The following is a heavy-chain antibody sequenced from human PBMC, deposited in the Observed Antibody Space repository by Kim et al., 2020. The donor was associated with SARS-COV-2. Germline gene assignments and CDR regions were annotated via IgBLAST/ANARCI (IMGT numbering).Heavy chain of an antibody. D-gene: IGHD2-8*02. CDR1: GFTFSSYG. CDR2: ISYDGSNK. Sequence: GGSLRLSCAASGFTFSSYGMHWVRQAPVKGLEWVAVISYDGSNKYYADSVKGRFTISRDNSKNTLYLQMNSLRAEDTAVYYCATDTGGNSYYYYGMDVWG. J-gene: IGHJ6*01. CDR3: ATDTGGNSYYYYGMDV. V-gene: IGHV3-30*03.